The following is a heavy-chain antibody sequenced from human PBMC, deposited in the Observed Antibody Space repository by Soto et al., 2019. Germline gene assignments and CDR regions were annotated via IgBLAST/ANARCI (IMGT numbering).Heavy chain of an antibody. D-gene: IGHD2-15*01. Sequence: QVQLQESGPGLVKPSETLSLTCTVSGGSISSYYWSWIRQPPGQGLEWSGYIYYSGSTNYNPSLKSRVLISVDTSQNPCSLWLGSVTAADPAVYCCARGWRGASDIWGEAKMVTVSS. CDR1: GGSISSYY. CDR3: ARGWRGASDI. J-gene: IGHJ3*02. V-gene: IGHV4-59*01. CDR2: IYYSGST.